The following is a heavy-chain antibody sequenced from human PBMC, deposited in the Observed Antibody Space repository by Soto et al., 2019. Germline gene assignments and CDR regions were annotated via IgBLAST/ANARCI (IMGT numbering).Heavy chain of an antibody. CDR2: IIPLFGTT. CDR1: GGTFSKFV. J-gene: IGHJ4*02. CDR3: ASREGVAGPATYISPGYYFDC. D-gene: IGHD2-15*01. V-gene: IGHV1-69*06. Sequence: QVQLVQSGAEVKKPGSSVKVSCRASGGTFSKFVVSWVRQAPGQGLEWMGGIIPLFGTTNYAQKFQGRVMITADKSTTTAYVELSSLRSADTAVYYCASREGVAGPATYISPGYYFDCWGQGTLVTVSS.